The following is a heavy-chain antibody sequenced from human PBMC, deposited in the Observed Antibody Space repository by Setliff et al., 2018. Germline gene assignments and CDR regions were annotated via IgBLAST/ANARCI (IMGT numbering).Heavy chain of an antibody. CDR1: GGSFSTYY. CDR2: INHSGST. J-gene: IGHJ5*02. CDR3: ARGYCSSPSCFFAGWFDP. Sequence: SETLSLTCAVYGGSFSTYYWNWIRQPPGKGLEWIGEINHSGSTNYNPSLKSRVTISVDTSKNQFSLKLTSVTAADTAVYYCARGYCSSPSCFFAGWFDPWGQGTLVTVSS. D-gene: IGHD2-2*01. V-gene: IGHV4-34*01.